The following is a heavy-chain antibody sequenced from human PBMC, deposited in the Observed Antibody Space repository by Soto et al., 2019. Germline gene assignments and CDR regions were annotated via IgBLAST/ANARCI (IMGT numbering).Heavy chain of an antibody. CDR2: TSGSGGST. Sequence: GGSLRLSCAASGFTFSSYVMSWVRQPPGKGLEWVSATSGSGGSTYYADSVNGRFTISRDNSKNTLYLQMSTLGEEDTAVYYCAKGSSSSRPYYFDYWGRGTLVTV. J-gene: IGHJ4*02. CDR3: AKGSSSSRPYYFDY. CDR1: GFTFSSYV. D-gene: IGHD2-2*01. V-gene: IGHV3-23*01.